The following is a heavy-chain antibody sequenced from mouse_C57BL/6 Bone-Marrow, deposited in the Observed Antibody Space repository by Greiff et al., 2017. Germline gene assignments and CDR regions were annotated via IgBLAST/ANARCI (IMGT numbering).Heavy chain of an antibody. V-gene: IGHV5-12*01. CDR2: ISNGGGST. CDR1: GFTFSDYY. CDR3: ARHARDY. Sequence: EVMLVESGGGLVQPGGSLKLSCAASGFTFSDYYMYWVRQTPEKRLEWVAYISNGGGSTYYPDTVKGRFTISRDNAKNTLYLQMSRLKSEDTAMYYCARHARDYWGQGTSVTVSS. J-gene: IGHJ4*01.